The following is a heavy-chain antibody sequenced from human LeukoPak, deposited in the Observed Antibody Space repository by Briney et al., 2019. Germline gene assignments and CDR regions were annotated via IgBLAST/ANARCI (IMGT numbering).Heavy chain of an antibody. V-gene: IGHV3-53*01. CDR2: LHTNYNT. CDR1: GFSVNNDY. CDR3: ARDRPYGGLNGFDY. D-gene: IGHD4/OR15-4a*01. Sequence: QPGGSLRLACLASGFSVNNDYMSWVRQAPGKGLEWVSVLHTNYNTYYADSVKGRFTISRDNSKNTLYLQMNSLRVEDTAVYYCARDRPYGGLNGFDYWGQGTLVTVPS. J-gene: IGHJ4*02.